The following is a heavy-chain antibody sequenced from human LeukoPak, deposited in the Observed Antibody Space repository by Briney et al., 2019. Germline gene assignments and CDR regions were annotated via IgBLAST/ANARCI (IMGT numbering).Heavy chain of an antibody. CDR3: AKDRAYYDSGGYYY. V-gene: IGHV3-23*01. CDR2: ISGSGGTT. D-gene: IGHD3-22*01. J-gene: IGHJ4*02. CDR1: GFTFTSYA. Sequence: GGSLRLSCAASGFTFTSYAMTWVRQAPGKGLEWVSTISGSGGTTYYADSVKGRFTISRHNSERSVYLQMNSLRAEDTAVYYCAKDRAYYDSGGYYYWGQGTPVTVSS.